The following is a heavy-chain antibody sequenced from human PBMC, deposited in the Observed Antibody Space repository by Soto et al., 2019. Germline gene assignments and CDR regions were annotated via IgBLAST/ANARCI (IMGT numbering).Heavy chain of an antibody. J-gene: IGHJ1*01. D-gene: IGHD2-15*01. CDR2: ISYDGSNK. CDR3: ARDLEVAVAGA. V-gene: IGHV3-30-3*01. CDR1: GFTFSSYA. Sequence: QVQLVESGGGVVQPGRSLRLSCAASGFTFSSYAMHWVREAAGKGLEWVAVISYDGSNKYYADSVKGRFTISRDNSKNTLYLQMKSLRAEDTASYYCARDLEVAVAGAWGQGLLVTVSS.